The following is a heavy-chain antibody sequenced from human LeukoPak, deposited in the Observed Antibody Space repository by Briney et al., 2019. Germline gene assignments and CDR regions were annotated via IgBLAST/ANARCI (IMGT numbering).Heavy chain of an antibody. CDR2: ISGSGGST. CDR3: ERMVRGVIIKIGAFDI. CDR1: GFTFSSYA. D-gene: IGHD3-10*01. J-gene: IGHJ3*02. Sequence: GGSLRLSCAASGFTFSSYAMSWVRQAPGKGLEWVSAISGSGGSTYYADSVKGRFTISRDNSKNTLYLQMNSLRAEDTAVYYCERMVRGVIIKIGAFDIWGQGTMVTVSS. V-gene: IGHV3-23*01.